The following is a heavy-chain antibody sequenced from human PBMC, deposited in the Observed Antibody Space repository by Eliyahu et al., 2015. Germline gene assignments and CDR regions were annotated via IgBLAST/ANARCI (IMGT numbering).Heavy chain of an antibody. CDR2: IRYDGSNK. V-gene: IGHV3-30*02. J-gene: IGHJ6*02. Sequence: QVQLVESGGGVVQPGGSLRLXCAASGFTFSSYGMHWVRQAPGKGLEWVAFIRYDGSNKYYADSVKGRFTISRDNSKNTLYLQMNSLRAEDTAVYYCAKDFSYYYGMDVWGQGTTVTVSS. D-gene: IGHD3-3*01. CDR1: GFTFSSYG. CDR3: AKDFSYYYGMDV.